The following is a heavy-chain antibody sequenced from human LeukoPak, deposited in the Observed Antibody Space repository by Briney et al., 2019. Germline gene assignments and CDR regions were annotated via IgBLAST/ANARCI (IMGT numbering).Heavy chain of an antibody. CDR1: GGTFSSYA. CDR2: IIPIFGTA. D-gene: IGHD4-17*01. Sequence: GASVKVSCKASGGTFSSYAISWVRQAPGQGLEWMGGIIPIFGTANYAQKFQGRVTITADKSTSTAYMELSSLRSEDTAVYYCARVAPPTVTTRFAFDIWGQGTMVTVSS. V-gene: IGHV1-69*06. CDR3: ARVAPPTVTTRFAFDI. J-gene: IGHJ3*02.